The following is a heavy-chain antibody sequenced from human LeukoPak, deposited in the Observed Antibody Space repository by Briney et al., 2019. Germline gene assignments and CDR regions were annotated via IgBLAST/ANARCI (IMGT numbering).Heavy chain of an antibody. Sequence: TGGSLRLSCAASGFTFDDYAIHWVRQAPGKGLEWVSGISWNSGSIGYADSVKGRFTISRDNAKNALYLQMNSLRAEDTALYYCARGHGYNYIFDYLDYWGQGTLVTVSS. J-gene: IGHJ4*02. CDR1: GFTFDDYA. CDR2: ISWNSGSI. V-gene: IGHV3-9*01. D-gene: IGHD5-24*01. CDR3: ARGHGYNYIFDYLDY.